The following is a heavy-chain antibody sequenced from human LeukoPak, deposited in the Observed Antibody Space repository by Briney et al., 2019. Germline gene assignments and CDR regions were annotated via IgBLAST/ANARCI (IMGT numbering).Heavy chain of an antibody. D-gene: IGHD3-22*01. CDR1: GFTFNTYA. CDR2: ISDSGGSA. Sequence: PGGSLRLSCAASGFTFNTYAMSWVRQAPGKGLEWVSAISDSGGSAYYADSVKGRFTISRDNSKNTLYLQMNSLRAEDTAVYYCARGDYYDSSGYYSWGQGTLVTVSS. CDR3: ARGDYYDSSGYYS. V-gene: IGHV3-23*01. J-gene: IGHJ4*02.